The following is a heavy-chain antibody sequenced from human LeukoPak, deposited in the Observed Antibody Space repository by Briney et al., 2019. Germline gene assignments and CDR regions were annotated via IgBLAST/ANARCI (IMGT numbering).Heavy chain of an antibody. V-gene: IGHV1-18*01. D-gene: IGHD3-16*01. Sequence: ASVKVSCKASGYIFTSYGISWVRQAPGQGLEWMGWISAYNGNTNYAQKLQGRVTMTTDTSTSTAYMELRSLRSDDTAVYYCARNFHPWGYSWFDPWGQGTLVTVSS. CDR3: ARNFHPWGYSWFDP. CDR2: ISAYNGNT. CDR1: GYIFTSYG. J-gene: IGHJ5*02.